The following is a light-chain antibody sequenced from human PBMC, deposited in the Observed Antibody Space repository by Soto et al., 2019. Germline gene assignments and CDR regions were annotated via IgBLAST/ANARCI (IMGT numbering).Light chain of an antibody. CDR2: GAS. V-gene: IGKV3-15*01. Sequence: EIVITQSPSGLPASPAERAPLSCRASQSISRNLAWYQQKPGQPPRLLIYGASTRATGVPARFSGSGSGTEFTLTINSLQSEDFVVYFCQQYNEWPTFGQGTKVDIK. CDR1: QSISRN. J-gene: IGKJ1*01. CDR3: QQYNEWPT.